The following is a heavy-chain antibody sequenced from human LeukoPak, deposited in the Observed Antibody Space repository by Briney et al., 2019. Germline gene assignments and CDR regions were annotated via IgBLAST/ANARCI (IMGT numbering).Heavy chain of an antibody. V-gene: IGHV3-23*01. D-gene: IGHD3-10*01. CDR3: AKMGSAPYYDHFDYFDY. Sequence: GSLRLSCGASGLTFSTSAMSWVRQAPGKGLEWVSGISGSGVTTYYADSVKGRFTISRDNSENTVYLQMDSLRAEDTALYYCAKMGSAPYYDHFDYFDYWGQGTLVTVSS. CDR1: GLTFSTSA. J-gene: IGHJ4*02. CDR2: ISGSGVTT.